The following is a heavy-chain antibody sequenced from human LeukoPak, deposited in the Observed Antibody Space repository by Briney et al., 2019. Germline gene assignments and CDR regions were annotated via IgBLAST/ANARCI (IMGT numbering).Heavy chain of an antibody. D-gene: IGHD6-13*01. J-gene: IGHJ6*03. Sequence: GGSLRLSCAASGFTFDNYGMSWVRQAPGKGLEWVSGINWNGGSTGYADSVKGRFTISRDNAKNSLYLQMNSLRAEDTAVYYCARPYTSNVYYYYYMDVWGKGTTVTISS. V-gene: IGHV3-20*04. CDR3: ARPYTSNVYYYYYMDV. CDR1: GFTFDNYG. CDR2: INWNGGST.